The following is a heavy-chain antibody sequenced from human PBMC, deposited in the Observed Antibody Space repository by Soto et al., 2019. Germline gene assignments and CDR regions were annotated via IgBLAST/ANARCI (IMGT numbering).Heavy chain of an antibody. J-gene: IGHJ4*02. D-gene: IGHD3-16*01. CDR2: ISGFNGNT. Sequence: ASVKVSCKVSGYTLTELSMHWVRQAPGQGLEWMGWISGFNGNTNYAADLQGRVTMTTDTSTSTAYMEPRGLRSDDTAVYYCARIGVSSGHESPDFDSWGQGTLVTVSS. V-gene: IGHV1-18*01. CDR3: ARIGVSSGHESPDFDS. CDR1: GYTLTELS.